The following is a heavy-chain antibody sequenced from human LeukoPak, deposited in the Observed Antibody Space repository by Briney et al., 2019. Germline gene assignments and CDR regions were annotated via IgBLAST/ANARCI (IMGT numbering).Heavy chain of an antibody. D-gene: IGHD1-26*01. CDR2: IYYSGST. J-gene: IGHJ4*02. Sequence: PSETPSLTCTVSGGSISSYYWSWIRQPPGKGLEWIGYIYYSGSTKYNPSLKSRVTISVDTSKNQFSLKLSSVTAADTAVYYCARHLPKWGWDYWGQGTLVTVSS. CDR1: GGSISSYY. CDR3: ARHLPKWGWDY. V-gene: IGHV4-59*08.